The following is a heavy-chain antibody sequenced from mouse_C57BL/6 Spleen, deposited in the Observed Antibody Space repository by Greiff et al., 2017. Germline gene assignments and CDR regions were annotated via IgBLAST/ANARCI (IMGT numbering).Heavy chain of an antibody. CDR2: ISSGSSTI. CDR1: GFTFSDYG. V-gene: IGHV5-17*01. CDR3: ARKDGSLYAMDY. D-gene: IGHD1-1*01. J-gene: IGHJ4*01. Sequence: EVMLVESGGGLVKPGGSLKLSCAASGFTFSDYGMHWVRQAPEKGLEWVAYISSGSSTISYADTVKGRFTISRDNAKNTLFLQMTSLRSEDTAMYYCARKDGSLYAMDYWGQGTSVTVSS.